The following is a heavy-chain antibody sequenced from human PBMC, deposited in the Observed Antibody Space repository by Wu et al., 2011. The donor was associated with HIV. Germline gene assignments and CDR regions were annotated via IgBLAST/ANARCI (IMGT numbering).Heavy chain of an antibody. D-gene: IGHD6-13*01. Sequence: QVHLVQSGAEMKKPGSSVKVSCKASGDTFNNYAINWVRQAPGQGLEWLGWMNPNSGRSGYAQKFQDRVTLTSDNSINTAYMELSSLQSEDTAIYYCAREGSMAAAGMSWFDPWGQGSLVIVSS. J-gene: IGHJ5*02. CDR1: GDTFNNYA. V-gene: IGHV1-8*02. CDR2: MNPNSGRS. CDR3: AREGSMAAAGMSWFDP.